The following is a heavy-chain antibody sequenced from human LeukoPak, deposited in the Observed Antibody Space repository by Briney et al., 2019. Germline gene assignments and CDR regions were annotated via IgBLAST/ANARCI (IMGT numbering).Heavy chain of an antibody. CDR3: ARASYGGNSGRWFDP. Sequence: PGGSLRLSCAASGFTFSSYSMNWVRQAPGKGLEWVSSISSSSSYIYHADPVKGRFTISRDNAKNSLYLQMNSLRAEDTAVYYCARASYGGNSGRWFDPWGQGTLVTVSS. CDR1: GFTFSSYS. V-gene: IGHV3-21*01. CDR2: ISSSSSYI. J-gene: IGHJ5*02. D-gene: IGHD4-23*01.